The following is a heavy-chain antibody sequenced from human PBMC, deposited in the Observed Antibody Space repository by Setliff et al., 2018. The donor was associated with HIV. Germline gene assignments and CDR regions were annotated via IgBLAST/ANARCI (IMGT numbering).Heavy chain of an antibody. CDR1: GFTFNTYA. CDR2: ISGSGRTT. D-gene: IGHD3-16*01. Sequence: GESLKISCAASGFTFNTYALSWVRQAPGKGLEWVSSISGSGRTTTYPDSMKGRFTISRDNSGNMLYLQMDFLRAEDTATYYCATRHDGRYFDYWGQGTLVTVSS. V-gene: IGHV3-23*01. J-gene: IGHJ4*02. CDR3: ATRHDGRYFDY.